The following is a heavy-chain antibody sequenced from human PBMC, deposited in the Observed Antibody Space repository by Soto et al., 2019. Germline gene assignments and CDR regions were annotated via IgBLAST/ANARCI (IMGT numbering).Heavy chain of an antibody. D-gene: IGHD6-19*01. CDR3: ARRHLAVAVSPWFDP. CDR1: GLSITDSEMG. J-gene: IGHJ5*02. Sequence: QVTLKESGPVLVKPTETLTLRCTVSGLSITDSEMGVSWIRQPPGQPLEWLAHIDSSGEKSYRTFLKSRLAISKDTPKSQIVLTMTNIDPADTATYYCARRHLAVAVSPWFDPWGQGIPVTVSS. V-gene: IGHV2-26*01. CDR2: IDSSGEK.